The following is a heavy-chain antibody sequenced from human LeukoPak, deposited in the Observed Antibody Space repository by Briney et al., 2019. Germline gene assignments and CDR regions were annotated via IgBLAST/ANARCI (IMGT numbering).Heavy chain of an antibody. CDR1: GGSISSYY. CDR3: ARVDTVTTSGFDC. CDR2: IYYGGST. Sequence: SETLPLTCAISGGSISSYYWTWIRQPPGKGLEWIGDIYYGGSTNYNPSLKSRVTISVDTSKNQFSLKLSSVTTADTAVYFCARVDTVTTSGFDCWGQGTLVTVSS. D-gene: IGHD4-17*01. V-gene: IGHV4-59*01. J-gene: IGHJ4*02.